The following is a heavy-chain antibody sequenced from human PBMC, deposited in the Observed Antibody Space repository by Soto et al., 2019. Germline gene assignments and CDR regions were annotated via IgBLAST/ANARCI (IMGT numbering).Heavy chain of an antibody. V-gene: IGHV3-15*07. Sequence: GGSLRLSCAASGFTFSNAWMNWVRQAPGKGLEWVGRIKSKTDGGTTDYAAPVKGRFTISRDDSKNTLYLQMNSLKTEDTAVYYCTTHYQGFGEFDPYYYYYGMDVWGQGTTVTVSS. CDR1: GFTFSNAW. CDR3: TTHYQGFGEFDPYYYYYGMDV. CDR2: IKSKTDGGTT. J-gene: IGHJ6*02. D-gene: IGHD3-10*01.